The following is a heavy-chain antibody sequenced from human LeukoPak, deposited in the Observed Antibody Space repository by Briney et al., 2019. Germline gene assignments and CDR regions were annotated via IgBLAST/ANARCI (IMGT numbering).Heavy chain of an antibody. Sequence: PGGSLRLSCAASGFTLSSYWMNWVRQAPGKGLEWVANIKQDGSETYYVDSVKGRFTISRDNAKNLLYLQMNSLRAEDTAVYYCAKAKGGPNEVSDLWGQGTMVTVSS. D-gene: IGHD2-8*01. CDR2: IKQDGSET. CDR1: GFTLSSYW. J-gene: IGHJ3*01. CDR3: AKAKGGPNEVSDL. V-gene: IGHV3-7*01.